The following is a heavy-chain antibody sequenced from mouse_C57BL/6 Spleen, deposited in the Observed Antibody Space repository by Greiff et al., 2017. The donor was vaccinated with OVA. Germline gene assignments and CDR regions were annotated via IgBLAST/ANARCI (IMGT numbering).Heavy chain of an antibody. CDR1: GFTFSDYG. CDR3: ARNGYPWYFDV. J-gene: IGHJ1*03. Sequence: VQLKQSGGGLVKPGGSLKLSCAASGFTFSDYGMHWVRQAPEKGLEWVAYISSGSSTIYYADTVKGRFTISRDNAKNTLFLQMTSLRSEDTAMYYCARNGYPWYFDVWGTGTTVTVSS. V-gene: IGHV5-17*01. CDR2: ISSGSSTI. D-gene: IGHD2-2*01.